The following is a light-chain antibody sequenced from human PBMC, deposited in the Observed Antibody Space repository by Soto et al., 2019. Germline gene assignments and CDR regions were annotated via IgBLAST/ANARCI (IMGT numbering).Light chain of an antibody. CDR1: QTVFSNY. Sequence: IVWTQSPGTLSLAPVEISTIYCRATQTVFSNYIGWYQQKPGQAPRLLIYGASNRATGIPDRFSGSGSGTDFTLTISRLEPEDFALYYCQQYGSSGTFGQGTKGDIK. V-gene: IGKV3-20*01. CDR2: GAS. J-gene: IGKJ1*01. CDR3: QQYGSSGT.